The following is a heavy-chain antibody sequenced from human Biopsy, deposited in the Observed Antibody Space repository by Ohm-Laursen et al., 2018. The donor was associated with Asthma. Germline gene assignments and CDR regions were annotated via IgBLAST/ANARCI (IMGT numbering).Heavy chain of an antibody. CDR2: INPNSGGT. V-gene: IGHV1-2*06. CDR3: AREGITGTTAWFDP. J-gene: IGHJ5*02. D-gene: IGHD1-7*01. Sequence: SVKVSCKSSGYTFTGYYMHWVRQAPGQGLEWMGRINPNSGGTNYAQKFQGRVTMTRDTSISTAYMELSRLRSDDTAVYYCAREGITGTTAWFDPWGQGTLVTVSS. CDR1: GYTFTGYY.